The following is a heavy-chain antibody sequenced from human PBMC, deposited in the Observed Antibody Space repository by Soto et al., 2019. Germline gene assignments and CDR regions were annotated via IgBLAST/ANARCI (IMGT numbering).Heavy chain of an antibody. V-gene: IGHV3-43*02. CDR3: AKASTDYDFWSGYYDAFDI. CDR1: GFTFDDYA. Sequence: GGSLRLSCAASGFTFDDYAMHWVRQAPGKGLEWVSLISGDGGSTYYADSVKGRFIIARGTSTNSMYLQMNSMRTDDTALYYCAKASTDYDFWSGYYDAFDIWGQGTMVTVSS. CDR2: ISGDGGST. D-gene: IGHD3-3*01. J-gene: IGHJ3*02.